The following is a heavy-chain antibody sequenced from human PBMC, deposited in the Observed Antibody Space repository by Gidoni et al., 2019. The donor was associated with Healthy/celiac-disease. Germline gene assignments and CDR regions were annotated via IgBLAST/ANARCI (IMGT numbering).Heavy chain of an antibody. Sequence: QVQLVESGGGVVQPGRSLRLSFAASGFTFRSYGMHWVRQAPGKGLEWVAVIWYDGSNKYYADSVKGRFTISRDNSKNTLYLQMNSLRAEDTAVYYCARDHYDSSGYTYYYYYYMDVWGKGTTVTVSS. V-gene: IGHV3-33*01. CDR3: ARDHYDSSGYTYYYYYYMDV. J-gene: IGHJ6*03. CDR2: IWYDGSNK. D-gene: IGHD3-22*01. CDR1: GFTFRSYG.